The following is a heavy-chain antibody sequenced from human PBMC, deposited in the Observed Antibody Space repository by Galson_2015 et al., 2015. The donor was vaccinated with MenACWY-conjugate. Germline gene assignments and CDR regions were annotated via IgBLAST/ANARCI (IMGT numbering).Heavy chain of an antibody. V-gene: IGHV3-23*01. J-gene: IGHJ4*03. CDR2: IRNAGGGI. D-gene: IGHD6-13*01. CDR1: GSSFSHSA. CDR3: AKLGCSNWFHAFDP. Sequence: SLRLSCAASGSSFSHSAMHWVRQAPGRGLEWVSAIRNAGGGIYYADSVKGRFTVSRDNSKNTLFLQMDSLRVEDTAVYYCAKLGCSNWFHAFDPWGQGTLVTVSS.